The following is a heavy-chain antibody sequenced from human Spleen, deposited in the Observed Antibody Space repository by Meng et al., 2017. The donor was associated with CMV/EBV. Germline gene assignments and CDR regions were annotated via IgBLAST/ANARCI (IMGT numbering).Heavy chain of an antibody. Sequence: GESLKISCAASGFTFSSYAMSWVRQAPGKGLEWVSAISGSGGSTYYADSVKGRFTISRDNSKNTLYLQMNSLRAEDTAVYYCARVTEYGGNCFDSWGQGTLVTVSS. CDR1: GFTFSSYA. CDR3: ARVTEYGGNCFDS. J-gene: IGHJ4*02. D-gene: IGHD4/OR15-4a*01. CDR2: ISGSGGST. V-gene: IGHV3-23*01.